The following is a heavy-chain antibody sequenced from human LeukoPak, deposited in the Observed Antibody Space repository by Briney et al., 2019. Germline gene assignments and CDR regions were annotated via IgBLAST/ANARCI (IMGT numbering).Heavy chain of an antibody. CDR1: GLTFNNYA. D-gene: IGHD6-19*01. Sequence: GGSLRLSCAASGLTFNNYAMSWVRQAPGRGLEWVSTISGSAGSINYAASVKGRFTISRDNSKNTLYLQMNSLRAEDTAVYYCAKGRSGWYEGLDYWGQGILVTVSS. V-gene: IGHV3-23*01. CDR2: ISGSAGSI. CDR3: AKGRSGWYEGLDY. J-gene: IGHJ4*02.